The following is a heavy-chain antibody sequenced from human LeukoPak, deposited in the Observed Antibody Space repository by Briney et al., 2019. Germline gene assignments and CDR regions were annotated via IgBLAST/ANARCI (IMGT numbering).Heavy chain of an antibody. J-gene: IGHJ6*03. D-gene: IGHD6-19*01. Sequence: SETLSLTCTVSGGPISSYYWSWIRQPAGKGLEWIGRIYTSGSTNYNPSLKSRVTMSVDTSKNQFSLKLSSVTAADTAVYYCARVAGIAVAGNYYYYMDVWGKGTTVTISS. CDR1: GGPISSYY. V-gene: IGHV4-4*07. CDR3: ARVAGIAVAGNYYYYMDV. CDR2: IYTSGST.